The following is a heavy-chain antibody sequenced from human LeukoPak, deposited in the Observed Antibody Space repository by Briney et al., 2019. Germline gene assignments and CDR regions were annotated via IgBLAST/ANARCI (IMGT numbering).Heavy chain of an antibody. V-gene: IGHV4-39*01. CDR1: GGSISTSNYY. Sequence: PSETLSLTCTVSGGSISTSNYYWGWIRQPPGKGLEWIGNIFYSGSTYYSPSLKSRVTISLDTSRNQFSLKLSSVTAADTAVYYCARHRGYSGFTATFDYWGQGTLVTVSS. CDR2: IFYSGST. D-gene: IGHD5-12*01. J-gene: IGHJ4*02. CDR3: ARHRGYSGFTATFDY.